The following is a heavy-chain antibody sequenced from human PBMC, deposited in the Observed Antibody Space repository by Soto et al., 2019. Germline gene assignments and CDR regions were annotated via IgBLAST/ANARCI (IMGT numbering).Heavy chain of an antibody. Sequence: WWSLRLSCPASVFTFSSYWMSWFRQAPGKGLEWVANIKQDGSEKYYVDSVKGRLTISRDNVKNSLYLQMNSLRAEDTAVYYCARDLYGSGSYFDYWGQGTLVTVSS. J-gene: IGHJ4*02. CDR1: VFTFSSYW. CDR3: ARDLYGSGSYFDY. CDR2: IKQDGSEK. D-gene: IGHD3-10*01. V-gene: IGHV3-7*03.